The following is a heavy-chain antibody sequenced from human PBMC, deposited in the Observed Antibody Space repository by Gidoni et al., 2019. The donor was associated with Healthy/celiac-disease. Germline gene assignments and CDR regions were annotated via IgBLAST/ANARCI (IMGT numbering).Heavy chain of an antibody. CDR2: INTNTGNP. J-gene: IGHJ3*02. V-gene: IGHV7-4-1*02. CDR3: ARPLAGAFDI. Sequence: QVQLVQSGSELTKPGASVKVSCKASGYTFTSYVMHWVRQAPGQGLEWRGWINTNTGNPTYAQGFTGRFVFSLDTSVSTAYLQISSLKAEDTAVYYCARPLAGAFDIWGQGTMVTVSS. CDR1: GYTFTSYV.